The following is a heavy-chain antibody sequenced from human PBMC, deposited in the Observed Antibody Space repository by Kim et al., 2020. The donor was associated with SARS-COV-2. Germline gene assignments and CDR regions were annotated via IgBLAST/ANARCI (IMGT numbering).Heavy chain of an antibody. V-gene: IGHV3-30*18. CDR2: ISYDGSNK. Sequence: GGSLRLSCAASGFTFSSYGMHWVRQAPGKGLEWVAVISYDGSNKYYADSVKGRFTISRDNSKNTLYLQMNSLRAEDTAVYYCAKELERRYFDWQLGDYWG. CDR1: GFTFSSYG. D-gene: IGHD3-9*01. J-gene: IGHJ4*01. CDR3: AKELERRYFDWQLGDY.